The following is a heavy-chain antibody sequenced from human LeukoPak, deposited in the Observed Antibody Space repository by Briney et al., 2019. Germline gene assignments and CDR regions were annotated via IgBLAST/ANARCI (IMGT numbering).Heavy chain of an antibody. Sequence: GGSLSLSCAASGFTFSSYWMSWVRQAPGKGLEWVANIKQDGSEKYYVYSVKGRFTISRDNAKNSLYLQMNSLRAEDTAVYYCARAKTYYYDSSGYYLDYWGQGTLVTVSS. J-gene: IGHJ4*02. CDR1: GFTFSSYW. D-gene: IGHD3-22*01. V-gene: IGHV3-7*01. CDR3: ARAKTYYYDSSGYYLDY. CDR2: IKQDGSEK.